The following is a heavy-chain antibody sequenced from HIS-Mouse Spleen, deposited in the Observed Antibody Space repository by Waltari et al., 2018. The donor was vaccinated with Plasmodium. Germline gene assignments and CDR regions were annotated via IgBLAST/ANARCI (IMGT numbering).Heavy chain of an antibody. CDR2: LNNSGST. CDR1: GGSFSGYY. CDR3: ARAYYDFWSVYRFDY. Sequence: QVQLQQWGAGLLKPSETLSLTCAVYGGSFSGYYWSLIRQPPRNVLEWLRELNNSGSTNANPSLKSLVTISVDTSESQFSLKVSSVTAADTAVYYCARAYYDFWSVYRFDYWGQGTLVTVSS. V-gene: IGHV4-34*01. J-gene: IGHJ4*02. D-gene: IGHD3-3*01.